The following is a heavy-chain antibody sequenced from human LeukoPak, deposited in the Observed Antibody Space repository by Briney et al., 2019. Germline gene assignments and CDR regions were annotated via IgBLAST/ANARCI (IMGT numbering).Heavy chain of an antibody. Sequence: SETLSLTCTVSGGSISSGSYYWGWIRQPPGKGLEWIGSIYYSGSTYYNPSLKSRVTISVDTSKNQFSLKLSSVTAADTAVYYCARPGGYHRSHTAGWYFDLWGRGTLVTVSS. V-gene: IGHV4-39*01. J-gene: IGHJ2*01. CDR3: ARPGGYHRSHTAGWYFDL. D-gene: IGHD5-18*01. CDR2: IYYSGST. CDR1: GGSISSGSYY.